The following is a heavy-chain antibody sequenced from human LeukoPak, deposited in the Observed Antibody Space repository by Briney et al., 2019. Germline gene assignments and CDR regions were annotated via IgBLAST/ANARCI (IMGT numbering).Heavy chain of an antibody. V-gene: IGHV5-51*01. CDR3: ATPGIAAAVGPLGPEYFQH. Sequence: GESLKISCKGSGYSFTSYWIGWVRQMPGKGLEWMGIIYPGDSDTRYSPSFQGQVTISADKSISTAYLQWSSLKASDTAMYYCATPGIAAAVGPLGPEYFQHWGQGTLVTVSS. D-gene: IGHD6-13*01. CDR1: GYSFTSYW. J-gene: IGHJ1*01. CDR2: IYPGDSDT.